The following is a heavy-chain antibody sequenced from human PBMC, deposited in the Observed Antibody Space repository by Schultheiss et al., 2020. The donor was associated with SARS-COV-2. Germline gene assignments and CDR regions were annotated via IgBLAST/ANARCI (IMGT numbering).Heavy chain of an antibody. Sequence: GGSLRLSCAASGFTFSSYWMSWVRQAPGKGLEWVANIKQDGSEKYYVDSVKGRFTISRDNAKNSLYLQMNSLRAEDTAVYYCTTAPSVNYDSSGPVDYWGQGTLVTVSS. J-gene: IGHJ4*02. V-gene: IGHV3-7*01. D-gene: IGHD3-22*01. CDR2: IKQDGSEK. CDR3: TTAPSVNYDSSGPVDY. CDR1: GFTFSSYW.